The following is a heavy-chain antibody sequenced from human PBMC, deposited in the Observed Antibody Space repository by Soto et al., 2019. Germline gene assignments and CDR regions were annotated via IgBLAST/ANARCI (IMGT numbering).Heavy chain of an antibody. V-gene: IGHV4-59*01. J-gene: IGHJ4*02. Sequence: SEALSLTCTVSGGSISTYYWNWIRQPPGKGLEWIGYIYCSGNTNYNPSLKSRVTMSVDTSKNQFSLKLRSVTAADTAVYYCARVSGGDYACPFDYWGQGTLVTVSS. D-gene: IGHD4-17*01. CDR3: ARVSGGDYACPFDY. CDR1: GGSISTYY. CDR2: IYCSGNT.